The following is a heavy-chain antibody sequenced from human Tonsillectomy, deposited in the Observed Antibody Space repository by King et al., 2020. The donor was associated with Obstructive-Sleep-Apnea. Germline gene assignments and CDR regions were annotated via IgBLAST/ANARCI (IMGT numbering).Heavy chain of an antibody. Sequence: VQLVESGGGFIKSGGSLSLSCAASGFIFTKAWMSWVRQAPGKGLEWVGRVKSKIDGGTTDYAAPVKGRFSISRDDSKNTLYLEMNSLKTEDTAVYYCTTAYSAGWCCDYWGQGALVTVSS. D-gene: IGHD6-19*01. J-gene: IGHJ4*02. V-gene: IGHV3-15*01. CDR1: GFIFTKAW. CDR2: VKSKIDGGTT. CDR3: TTAYSAGWCCDY.